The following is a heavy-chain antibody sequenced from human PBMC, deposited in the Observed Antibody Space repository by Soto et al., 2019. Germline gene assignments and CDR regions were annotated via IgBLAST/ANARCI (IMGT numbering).Heavy chain of an antibody. D-gene: IGHD3-10*01. CDR3: ARLYGSGSYSYYYYYGMDV. J-gene: IGHJ6*02. Sequence: SGTLSLTYTVFGGSISSSSYYRGWIRQPPGEGLEWIGSIYYSGSTNYNPSLKSRVTISVDTSKNQFSLKLSSVTAADTAVYYCARLYGSGSYSYYYYYGMDVWGQGTTVTVSS. CDR1: GGSISSSSYY. CDR2: IYYSGST. V-gene: IGHV4-39*01.